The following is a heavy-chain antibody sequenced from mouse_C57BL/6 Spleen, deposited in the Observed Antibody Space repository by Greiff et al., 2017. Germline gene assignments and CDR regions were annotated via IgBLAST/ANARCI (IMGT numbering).Heavy chain of an antibody. CDR2: INPSTGGT. Sequence: VQLKESGPELVKPGASVKISCKASGYSFTGYYMNWVKQSPEKSLEWIGEINPSTGGTTYNQKFKAKATLTVDKSSSTAYMQLKSLTSEDSAVXYCATLNPYYAMDYWGQGTSVTVSS. J-gene: IGHJ4*01. CDR1: GYSFTGYY. V-gene: IGHV1-42*01. CDR3: ATLNPYYAMDY.